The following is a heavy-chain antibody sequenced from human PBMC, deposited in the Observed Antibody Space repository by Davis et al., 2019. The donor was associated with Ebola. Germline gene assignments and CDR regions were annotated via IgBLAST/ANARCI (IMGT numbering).Heavy chain of an antibody. J-gene: IGHJ4*02. Sequence: PGGSLRLSCAASGIPFSNYWMSWVRQVSRKGLVWVSRINPDGRGTFYADTVKGRFTISRDNAENTLYLQMKSLRVDDTAVYYCVRDIGHCGSGLCSLWGQGTLVTDSS. D-gene: IGHD5-12*01. V-gene: IGHV3-74*01. CDR1: GIPFSNYW. CDR2: INPDGRGT. CDR3: VRDIGHCGSGLCSL.